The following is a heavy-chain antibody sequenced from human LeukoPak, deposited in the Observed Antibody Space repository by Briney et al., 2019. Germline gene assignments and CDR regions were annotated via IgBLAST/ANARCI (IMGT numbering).Heavy chain of an antibody. Sequence: GRSLRLSCAASGFTFSSYGMHWVRQAPGKGLEWVAAIWYDGSNKYYADSVKGRFTISRDNSKNTLYLQMNSLRAEDTAVYYCARDRSGMDVWGQGTTVTVSS. V-gene: IGHV3-33*01. CDR1: GFTFSSYG. CDR2: IWYDGSNK. CDR3: ARDRSGMDV. J-gene: IGHJ6*02.